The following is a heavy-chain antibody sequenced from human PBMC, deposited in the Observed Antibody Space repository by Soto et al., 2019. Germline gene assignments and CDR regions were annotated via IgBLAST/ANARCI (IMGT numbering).Heavy chain of an antibody. CDR3: ARGYYDSSGYYPPFYDYYYGMDV. CDR2: IYHSGST. CDR1: GGSISSSNW. V-gene: IGHV4-4*02. J-gene: IGHJ6*02. D-gene: IGHD3-22*01. Sequence: SETLSLTCAVSGGSISSSNWWSWVRQPPGKGLEWIGEIYHSGSTNYNPSLKSRVTISVDKSKNQFSLKLSSVTAADTAVYYCARGYYDSSGYYPPFYDYYYGMDVWGQGTTVTISS.